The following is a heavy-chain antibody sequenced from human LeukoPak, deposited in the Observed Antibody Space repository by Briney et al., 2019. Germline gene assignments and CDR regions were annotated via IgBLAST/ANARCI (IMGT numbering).Heavy chain of an antibody. D-gene: IGHD4-17*01. V-gene: IGHV3-30*03. Sequence: GGSLRLSCAASGFTFSSYGMPWVRQAPGKGLEWVAVISYDGSNKYYADSVKGRFTISRDNSKNTLYLQMNSLRAEDTAVYYCASTYASPNYFDYWGQGALVTVSS. J-gene: IGHJ4*02. CDR2: ISYDGSNK. CDR1: GFTFSSYG. CDR3: ASTYASPNYFDY.